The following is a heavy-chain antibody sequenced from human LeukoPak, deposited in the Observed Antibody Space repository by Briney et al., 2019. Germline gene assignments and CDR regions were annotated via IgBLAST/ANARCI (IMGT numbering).Heavy chain of an antibody. Sequence: SETLSLTCSVSGASISSGSNYWGWIRQPPGKTLEWIGSIYSSGSTYYNPSLKSRVIIIIDTPKNHFSLTLSSVTAADTAVYYCARVPLKVRGVTWFDPWGQGTLVTVSS. V-gene: IGHV4-39*07. J-gene: IGHJ5*02. D-gene: IGHD3-10*01. CDR1: GASISSGSNY. CDR3: ARVPLKVRGVTWFDP. CDR2: IYSSGST.